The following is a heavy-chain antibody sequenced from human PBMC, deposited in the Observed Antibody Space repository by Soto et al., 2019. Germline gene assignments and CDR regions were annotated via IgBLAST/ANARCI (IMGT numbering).Heavy chain of an antibody. D-gene: IGHD2-2*01. CDR3: ARGSSESPRRRFDP. J-gene: IGHJ5*02. V-gene: IGHV4-59*01. CDR1: GGSISSYY. CDR2: IYYSGST. Sequence: ASETLSLTCIVSGGSISSYYWSWIRQPPGKGLEWIGYIYYSGSTKYDPSLKSRVTISVDTSKNQFSLKLNSVSAADTAVYYCARGSSESPRRRFDPWGQGTLVTVSS.